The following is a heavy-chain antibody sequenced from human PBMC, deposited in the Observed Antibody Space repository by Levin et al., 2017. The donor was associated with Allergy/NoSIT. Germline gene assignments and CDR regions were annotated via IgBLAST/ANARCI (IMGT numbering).Heavy chain of an antibody. J-gene: IGHJ6*02. CDR1: GGSISSYY. CDR2: IYYSGST. CDR3: ARSSPTYYYGMDV. V-gene: IGHV4-59*01. Sequence: SCTVSGGSISSYYWSWIRQPPGKGLEWIGYIYYSGSTNYNPSLKSRVTISVDTSKNQFSLKLSSVTAADTAVYYCARSSPTYYYGMDVWGQGTTVTVSS.